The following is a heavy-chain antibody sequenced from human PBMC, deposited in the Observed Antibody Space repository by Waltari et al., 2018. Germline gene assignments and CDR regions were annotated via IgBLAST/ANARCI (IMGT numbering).Heavy chain of an antibody. CDR3: ARSSLRGGNAFDI. CDR1: GYTFTGYY. J-gene: IGHJ3*02. Sequence: QVQLVQSGAEVKKPGASVKVSCKASGYTFTGYYMHWVRQAPGHGLEWMGWVNPNSGGTNYAQKFQGRVTMTRDTSISTAYMELSRLRSDDTAVYYCARSSLRGGNAFDIWGQGTMVTVSS. V-gene: IGHV1-2*02. D-gene: IGHD3-10*01. CDR2: VNPNSGGT.